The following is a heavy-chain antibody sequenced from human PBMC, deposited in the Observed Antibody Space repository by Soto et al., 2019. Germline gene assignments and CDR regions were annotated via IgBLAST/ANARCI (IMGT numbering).Heavy chain of an antibody. V-gene: IGHV1-8*01. CDR2: MNPGSGDT. J-gene: IGHJ5*02. D-gene: IGHD3-16*01. CDR3: ARMATFGSLNWFDP. CDR1: GYSFTNND. Sequence: ASVKVSCKASGYSFTNNDVTWVRQATGQGLEWMGWMNPGSGDTGYAQKFQGRVTMTRDISIATAYMELSSLRSDDTAIYYCARMATFGSLNWFDPWGQGTLVTAPQ.